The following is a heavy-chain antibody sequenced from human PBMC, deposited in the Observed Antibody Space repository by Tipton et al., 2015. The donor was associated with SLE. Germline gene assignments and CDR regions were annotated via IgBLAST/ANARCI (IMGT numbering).Heavy chain of an antibody. CDR1: GGSINRHY. D-gene: IGHD6-6*01. CDR2: ISYSGNT. CDR3: AREDEYSSSPGSFDF. Sequence: TLSLTCTVSGGSINRHYWSWIRQPPGRGLEWIGYISYSGNTNYNPPLKSRVTISVDTSKNQFSLTLTSLIAADTAVYYCAREDEYSSSPGSFDFWGRGTMVTVSS. V-gene: IGHV4-59*11. J-gene: IGHJ3*01.